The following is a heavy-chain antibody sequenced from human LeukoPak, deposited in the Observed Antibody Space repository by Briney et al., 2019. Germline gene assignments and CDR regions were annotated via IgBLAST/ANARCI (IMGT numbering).Heavy chain of an antibody. CDR1: GATFTSYA. CDR2: IIPILGIA. Sequence: SVKVSCKASGATFTSYAISRVRQAPGQGLEWMGRIIPILGIANYAQKFPGRVTITADKSTSTAYMELRSLSSEDTAVYYCSRLEVEAVAGPRDYWGQGTLVSVCS. CDR3: SRLEVEAVAGPRDY. J-gene: IGHJ4*02. V-gene: IGHV1-69*04. D-gene: IGHD6-19*01.